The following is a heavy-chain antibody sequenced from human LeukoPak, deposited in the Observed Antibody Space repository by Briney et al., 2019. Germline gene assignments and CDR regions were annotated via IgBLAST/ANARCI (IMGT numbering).Heavy chain of an antibody. Sequence: SQTLSLTCTVSGGSISSGGYYWSWIRQHPGKGLEWIGYIYYSGSTYYNPSLKSRVTISVDTSKNQFSLKLSSVTAADTAVYYCARGPLRVTGRSTPSEYFQHWGQGTLVTVSS. CDR3: ARGPLRVTGRSTPSEYFQH. V-gene: IGHV4-31*03. CDR2: IYYSGST. CDR1: GGSISSGGYY. D-gene: IGHD4-23*01. J-gene: IGHJ1*01.